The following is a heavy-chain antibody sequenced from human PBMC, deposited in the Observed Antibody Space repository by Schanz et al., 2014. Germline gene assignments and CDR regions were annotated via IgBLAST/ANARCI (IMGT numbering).Heavy chain of an antibody. CDR3: ARVKGGFDY. J-gene: IGHJ4*02. D-gene: IGHD3-16*01. V-gene: IGHV3-48*01. CDR1: GFSFSSYS. Sequence: VQLVESGGGLVQPGGSLRLSCAASGFSFSSYSLNWVRQAPGKGLEWVSYISTTGSTIYYADSVRGRFTISRDNAKNSLYLQMNSLRAEDTAVYYCARVKGGFDYWGQGTLVTVSS. CDR2: ISTTGSTI.